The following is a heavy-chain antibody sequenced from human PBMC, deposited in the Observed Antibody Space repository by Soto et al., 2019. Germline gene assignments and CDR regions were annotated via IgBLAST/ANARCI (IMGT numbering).Heavy chain of an antibody. CDR2: ISAYNGNT. D-gene: IGHD4-17*01. V-gene: IGHV1-18*04. Sequence: SVKVSCNSSGYTFTSYGISWVRQAPGQGLEWMGWISAYNGNTNYAQKLQGRVTMTTDTSTSTAYMELRSLRSDDTAVYYCARRFDDYGDYYFDYWGQGTLVTVSS. CDR1: GYTFTSYG. J-gene: IGHJ4*02. CDR3: ARRFDDYGDYYFDY.